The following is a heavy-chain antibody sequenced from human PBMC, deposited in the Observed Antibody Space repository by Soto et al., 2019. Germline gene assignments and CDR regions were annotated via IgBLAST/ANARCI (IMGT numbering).Heavy chain of an antibody. V-gene: IGHV3-48*02. CDR3: ARAPPNYYYDSSGYQNAFDI. Sequence: GGSLRLSCAASGFTFSSYSMNWVRQAPGKGLEWVSYISSSSSTIYYADSVKGRFTISRDNAKNSLYLQMNSLRDEETAVYYCARAPPNYYYDSSGYQNAFDIWGQGTMVTVSS. J-gene: IGHJ3*02. CDR2: ISSSSSTI. CDR1: GFTFSSYS. D-gene: IGHD3-22*01.